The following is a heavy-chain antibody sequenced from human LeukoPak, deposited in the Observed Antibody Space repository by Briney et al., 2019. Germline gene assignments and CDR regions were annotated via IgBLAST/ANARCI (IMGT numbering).Heavy chain of an antibody. CDR1: GGSISSGSYY. CDR2: TYTSGSI. CDR3: AREHYDSSGYYLYYYYYYMDV. J-gene: IGHJ6*03. V-gene: IGHV4-61*02. Sequence: SQTLSLTCTVSGGSISSGSYYWSWIRHPAGKGLEWTGRTYTSGSINYNPSLKSRVTISVDTSKNQCSLKLSSVAAADTAVYYCAREHYDSSGYYLYYYYYYMDVWGKGTTVTVSS. D-gene: IGHD3-22*01.